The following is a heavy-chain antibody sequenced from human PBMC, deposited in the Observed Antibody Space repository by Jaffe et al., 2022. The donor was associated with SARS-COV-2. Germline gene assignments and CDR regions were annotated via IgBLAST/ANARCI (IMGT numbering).Heavy chain of an antibody. CDR3: ARDRIQQLVRGPRYYYYMDV. D-gene: IGHD6-13*01. Sequence: EVQLVESGGGLVQPGGSLRLSCAASGFTFSSYWMHWVRQAPGKGLVWVSRINSDGSSTSYADSVKGRFTISRDNAKNTLYLQMNSLRAEDTAVYYCARDRIQQLVRGPRYYYYMDVWGKGTTVTVSS. CDR1: GFTFSSYW. V-gene: IGHV3-74*01. CDR2: INSDGSST. J-gene: IGHJ6*03.